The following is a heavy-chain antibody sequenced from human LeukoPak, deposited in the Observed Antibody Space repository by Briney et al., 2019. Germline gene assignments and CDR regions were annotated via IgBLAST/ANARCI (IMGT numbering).Heavy chain of an antibody. D-gene: IGHD6-13*01. Sequence: SETLSLTCAVYGGSFSGYYWSWIRQPPGKGLEWIGEINHSGSTNYNPSLKSRVTISVDTSKNQFSLKLSSATAADTAVYYCARGPIAAAGTESGYPYYFDYWGQGTLVTVSS. CDR3: ARGPIAAAGTESGYPYYFDY. CDR2: INHSGST. V-gene: IGHV4-34*01. CDR1: GGSFSGYY. J-gene: IGHJ4*02.